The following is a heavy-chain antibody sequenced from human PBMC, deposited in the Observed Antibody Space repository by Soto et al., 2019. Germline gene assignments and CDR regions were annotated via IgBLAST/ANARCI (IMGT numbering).Heavy chain of an antibody. Sequence: EVQLVESGGGLVQPGRSLRLSCAASGFTFDDYAMHWVRQAPGKGLEWVSGISWNSGSIGYADSVKGRFTISRDNAKNSPYLQMNSLRAEDTALYYCAKATLNENYYYYMYVWGKGTTVTVSS. CDR2: ISWNSGSI. CDR1: GFTFDDYA. J-gene: IGHJ6*03. CDR3: AKATLNENYYYYMYV. V-gene: IGHV3-9*01.